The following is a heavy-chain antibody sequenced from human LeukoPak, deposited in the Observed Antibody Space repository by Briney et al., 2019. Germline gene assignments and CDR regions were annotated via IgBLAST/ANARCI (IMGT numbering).Heavy chain of an antibody. V-gene: IGHV5-51*01. CDR3: ARLGYCSSRSCYYGMDV. D-gene: IGHD2-2*01. Sequence: GEPLKFSGQGSGYTFTTYWSGWVRQIPGKGLEWMGIIYPGDSDTRYSPSFQGQVTISADKSISTAYLQWSSLKASDTAMYYCARLGYCSSRSCYYGMDVWGQGTTVIVSS. CDR1: GYTFTTYW. CDR2: IYPGDSDT. J-gene: IGHJ6*02.